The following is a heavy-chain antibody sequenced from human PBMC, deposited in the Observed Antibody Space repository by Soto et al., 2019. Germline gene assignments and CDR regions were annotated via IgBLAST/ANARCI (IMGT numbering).Heavy chain of an antibody. CDR3: ATSVNSAMAFDY. D-gene: IGHD5-18*01. CDR1: GYTFTHYY. J-gene: IGHJ4*02. V-gene: IGHV1-46*01. CDR2: INPNGGST. Sequence: ASVKVSCKASGYTFTHYYMHWVRQAPGQGLEWMGIINPNGGSTTYAQRFRAGFTMTRDTSTSTVYMELSSRRSEDSAVYYCATSVNSAMAFDYWGQGTLVTVSS.